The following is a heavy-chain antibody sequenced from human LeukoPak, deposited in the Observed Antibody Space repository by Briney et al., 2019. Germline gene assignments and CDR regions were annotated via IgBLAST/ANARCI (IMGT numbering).Heavy chain of an antibody. V-gene: IGHV4-39*07. CDR2: FYFSGST. D-gene: IGHD1-26*01. CDR3: ARDREKWEPVTRKYSYYMDV. CDR1: GGSISSSSYY. Sequence: SETLSLTCTVSGGSISSSSYYWGWIRQPPGKGLEWIGNFYFSGSTYYNPSLKSRLTISVDTSKNQFSLKLGSVTAADTAVYYCARDREKWEPVTRKYSYYMDVWGKGTTVTVSS. J-gene: IGHJ6*03.